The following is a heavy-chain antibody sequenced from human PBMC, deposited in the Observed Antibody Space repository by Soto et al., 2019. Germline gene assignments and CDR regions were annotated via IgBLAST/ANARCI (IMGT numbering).Heavy chain of an antibody. CDR1: GFTFSSYS. CDR3: ARFGDGPAGSSFDY. J-gene: IGHJ4*02. CDR2: ISSSSSYI. Sequence: VQVVESGGGVVQPGRSLRLSCAASGFTFSSYSMNWVRQAPGKGLEWVSSISSSSSYIYYADSVKGRFTISRDNAKNSLYLQMNSLRAEDTAVYYCARFGDGPAGSSFDYWGQGTLVTVSS. D-gene: IGHD3-10*01. V-gene: IGHV3-21*01.